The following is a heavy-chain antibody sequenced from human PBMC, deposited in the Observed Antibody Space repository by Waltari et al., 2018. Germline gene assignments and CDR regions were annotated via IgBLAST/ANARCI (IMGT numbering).Heavy chain of an antibody. CDR1: GFTFSSYG. J-gene: IGHJ6*02. Sequence: QVQLVESGGGVVQPGRSLRLSCAASGFTFSSYGMHWVRQAPGKGLEWVAVIWYDGSNKYYADSVKGRFTISRDNSKNTLYLQMNSLRAEDTAVYYCARDAGTAYYYGMDVWGQGTTVTVSS. D-gene: IGHD1-1*01. CDR3: ARDAGTAYYYGMDV. V-gene: IGHV3-33*01. CDR2: IWYDGSNK.